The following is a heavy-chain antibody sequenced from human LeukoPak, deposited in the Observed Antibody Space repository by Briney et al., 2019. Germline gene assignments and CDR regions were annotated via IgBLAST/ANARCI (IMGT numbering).Heavy chain of an antibody. Sequence: RAASVKVSCKASGYTFTSYDINWVRQATGQGLEWMGWMNPNSGNTGYAQKFQGRVTMTRNTSISTAYMELSSLRSEDTAVYYCARGLFYSSWVSRYYDFWSGYYTFNWFDPWGQGTLVTVSS. CDR1: GYTFTSYD. D-gene: IGHD3-3*01. V-gene: IGHV1-8*01. J-gene: IGHJ5*02. CDR3: ARGLFYSSWVSRYYDFWSGYYTFNWFDP. CDR2: MNPNSGNT.